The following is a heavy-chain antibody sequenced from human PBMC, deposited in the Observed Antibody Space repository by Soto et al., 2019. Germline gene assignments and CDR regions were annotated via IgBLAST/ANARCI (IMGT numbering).Heavy chain of an antibody. V-gene: IGHV3-48*01. Sequence: GGSLRLSCAASGFTFSSYSMNWVRQAPGKGLEWVSYISSSSSTIYYADSVKGRFTISRDNAKNSLYLQMNSLRAEDTAVYYCARIAVAEGFELQDYWGQGTLVTVSS. CDR3: ARIAVAEGFELQDY. J-gene: IGHJ4*02. D-gene: IGHD6-19*01. CDR1: GFTFSSYS. CDR2: ISSSSSTI.